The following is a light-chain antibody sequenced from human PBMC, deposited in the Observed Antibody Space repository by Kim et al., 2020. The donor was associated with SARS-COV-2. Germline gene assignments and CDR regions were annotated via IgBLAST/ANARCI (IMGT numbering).Light chain of an antibody. J-gene: IGLJ2*01. CDR3: QSYDV. CDR2: EDD. CDR1: TGSIVRKY. Sequence: SESPGQTVTLSCTRTTGSIVRKYVQWYQQRPDSVPTTVIYEDDRRPSGVPDRFSGSIDISSNTASLTISGLKTEDEADYYCQSYDVFGGGTQLTVL. V-gene: IGLV6-57*03.